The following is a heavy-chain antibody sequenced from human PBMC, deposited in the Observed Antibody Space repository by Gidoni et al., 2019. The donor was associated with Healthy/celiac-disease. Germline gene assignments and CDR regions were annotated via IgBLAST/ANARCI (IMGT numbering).Heavy chain of an antibody. Sequence: EVQLVESGGGLVKPGGSLRLSCAASGFTFSRYSMNWVRQAPGKGLEWVSSISSSSSYIYYADSVKGRFTISRDNAKNSLYLQMNSLRAEDTAVYYCARGGYDFLYAFDIWGQGTMVTVSS. CDR3: ARGGYDFLYAFDI. CDR1: GFTFSRYS. V-gene: IGHV3-21*01. CDR2: ISSSSSYI. J-gene: IGHJ3*02. D-gene: IGHD3-3*01.